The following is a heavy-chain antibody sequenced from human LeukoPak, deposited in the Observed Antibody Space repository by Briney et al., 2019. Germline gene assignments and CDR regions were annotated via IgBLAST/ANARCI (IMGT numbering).Heavy chain of an antibody. CDR1: GGSVNDYY. Sequence: SETLSLTCDVSGGSVNDYYWSWLRQSPGKGLEWIGYIFYSGSSNYNPSLKSRLTLSVDRSKNQFSLRLTSVTAADTAVYYCARGQLGHFDSRSYFFYFDSWGQGTLVSVSS. D-gene: IGHD3-22*01. V-gene: IGHV4-59*02. CDR3: ARGQLGHFDSRSYFFYFDS. J-gene: IGHJ4*02. CDR2: IFYSGSS.